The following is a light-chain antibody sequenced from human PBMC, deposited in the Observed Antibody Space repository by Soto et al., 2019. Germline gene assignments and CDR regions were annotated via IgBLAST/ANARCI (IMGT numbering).Light chain of an antibody. CDR1: SSNIGNNY. CDR2: TNN. J-gene: IGLJ2*01. CDR3: AAWDDSLNSVI. Sequence: QSVLTQPPSASGTPGQRVSISCSGGSSNIGNNYVYWYQHLPGTAPKLLIYTNNQRPSGVPDRFSASKSGTSATLAISGRRSEDEADYYCAAWDDSLNSVIFGGGTQLTVL. V-gene: IGLV1-47*01.